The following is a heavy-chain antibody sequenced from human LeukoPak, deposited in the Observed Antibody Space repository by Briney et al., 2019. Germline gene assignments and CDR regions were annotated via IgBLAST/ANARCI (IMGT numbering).Heavy chain of an antibody. CDR2: IKADGSGT. D-gene: IGHD2/OR15-2a*01. CDR3: ATWAFYHNLDV. V-gene: IGHV3-43*02. J-gene: IGHJ6*02. CDR1: GFNIGPYA. Sequence: PGGSLRLSCAASGFNIGPYAMYWVRQGPGRGLEWVSVIKADGSGTFYSDSVRGRFTTSRDNSKNSLYLQMSSLTSDDTALYYCATWAFYHNLDVWGQGTPVAVSS.